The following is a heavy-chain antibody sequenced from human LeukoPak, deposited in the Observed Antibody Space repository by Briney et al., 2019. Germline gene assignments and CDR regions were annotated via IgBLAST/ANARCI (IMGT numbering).Heavy chain of an antibody. CDR1: GGTFSSYI. J-gene: IGHJ3*02. Sequence: SVKVSCKASGGTFSSYIINWVRQAPGQGLEWMGGITPVFGTVNYAQKFQGRVTITRNTSISTAYMELSSLRSEDTAVYYCARGLGYYDAFDIWGQGTMVTVSS. V-gene: IGHV1-69*05. CDR2: ITPVFGTV. CDR3: ARGLGYYDAFDI. D-gene: IGHD3-10*01.